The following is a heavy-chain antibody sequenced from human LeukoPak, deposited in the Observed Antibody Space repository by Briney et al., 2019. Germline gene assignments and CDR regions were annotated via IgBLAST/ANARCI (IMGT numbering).Heavy chain of an antibody. V-gene: IGHV3-53*01. J-gene: IGHJ4*02. Sequence: GGSLRLSCVASGFTVSTNYMSWVRQAPGKGLEWVSVIYSGGSTYYADSVKGRFTISRDNSKNTLYLQMNSLRAEDTAVYYCARDTGSMAARFFDYWGQGTLVTVSS. CDR3: ARDTGSMAARFFDY. D-gene: IGHD2-8*02. CDR1: GFTVSTNY. CDR2: IYSGGST.